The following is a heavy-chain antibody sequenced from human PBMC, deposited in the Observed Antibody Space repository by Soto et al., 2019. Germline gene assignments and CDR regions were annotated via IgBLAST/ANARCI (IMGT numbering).Heavy chain of an antibody. J-gene: IGHJ6*02. V-gene: IGHV4-39*01. D-gene: IGHD4-17*01. CDR1: GGSISSSSYY. CDR2: IYYSGST. Sequence: NSSETLSLTCTVSGGSISSSSYYWGWIRQPPGKGLEWIGSIYYSGSTYYNPSLKSRVTISVDTSKNQFSLKLSSVTAADTAVYYCARRRRTTVTTVYYYYGMDVWGQGTTVTVSS. CDR3: ARRRRTTVTTVYYYYGMDV.